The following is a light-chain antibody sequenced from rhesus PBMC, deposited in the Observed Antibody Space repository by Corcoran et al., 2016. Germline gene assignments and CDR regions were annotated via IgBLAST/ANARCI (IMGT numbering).Light chain of an antibody. J-gene: IGKJ2*01. CDR1: QGITND. Sequence: DIQMTQSPSSLSASVGDRVTITCRASQGITNDLAWYQQKPGETPTLLIYEASSLQSGIPSRFRGSGSATDFTLTISSLQSEDFATYYCQHYYSTPHSVGQGTKVEIK. V-gene: IGKV1-25*01. CDR2: EAS. CDR3: QHYYSTPHS.